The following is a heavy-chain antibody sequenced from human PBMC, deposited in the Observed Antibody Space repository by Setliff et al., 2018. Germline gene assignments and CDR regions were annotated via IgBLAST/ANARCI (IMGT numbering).Heavy chain of an antibody. CDR1: GFSFHDYG. J-gene: IGHJ6*03. V-gene: IGHV3-20*04. D-gene: IGHD3-3*02. Sequence: AGGSLRLSCAVSGFSFHDYGMGWVRQAPGKGLEWVSSINWNGVSIGYADSVKGRFTISRDNAKNSLYLQMNSLRAEETALYYCARVPRIIIMVGVISHYYYMDVWGKGTTVTVSS. CDR3: ARVPRIIIMVGVISHYYYMDV. CDR2: INWNGVSI.